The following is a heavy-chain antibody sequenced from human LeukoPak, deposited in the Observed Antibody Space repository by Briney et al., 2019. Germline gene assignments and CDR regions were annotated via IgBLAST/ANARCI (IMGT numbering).Heavy chain of an antibody. CDR2: ISKDGSDK. CDR3: ARDYWWNYDY. J-gene: IGHJ4*02. CDR1: GFTFSDYA. D-gene: IGHD1-7*01. V-gene: IGHV3-30-3*01. Sequence: GESLRLSCAASGFTFSDYAMHWVRQAPGKGLEWVVVISKDGSDKYYPGSVRGRFTISRDNSKNTIYLQMDSLRAEDTAIYYCARDYWWNYDYWGQGTLVTVSS.